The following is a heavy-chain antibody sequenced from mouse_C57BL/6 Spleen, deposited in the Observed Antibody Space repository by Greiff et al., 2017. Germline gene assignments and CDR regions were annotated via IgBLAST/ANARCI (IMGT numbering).Heavy chain of an antibody. CDR2: SYPGDGDT. CDR1: GYAFSSFW. V-gene: IGHV1-82*01. Sequence: VQLQQSGPELVKPGASVKISCKASGYAFSSFWMNWVKQRPGKGLEWIGRSYPGDGDTNYNGKFKGKATLTADKSSSTAYMQLSSLTSEDSAVYFCAREDYYGSSWYFDVWGTGTTVTVSS. J-gene: IGHJ1*03. D-gene: IGHD1-1*01. CDR3: AREDYYGSSWYFDV.